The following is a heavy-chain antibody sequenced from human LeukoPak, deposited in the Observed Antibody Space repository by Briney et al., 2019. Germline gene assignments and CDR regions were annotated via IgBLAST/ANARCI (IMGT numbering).Heavy chain of an antibody. CDR1: GYIFTDYY. CDR2: INPNSGGT. V-gene: IGHV1/OR15-1*01. D-gene: IGHD2-2*01. Sequence: ASVKVSCKASGYIFTDYYMHWVRQAPGQELGWMGRINPNSGGTNYAQKFQGRVTMTRDTSISTAYTELSSLRSEDTAVYYCAKIPPPAAMAYVFDYWGQGTLVTVSS. CDR3: AKIPPPAAMAYVFDY. J-gene: IGHJ4*02.